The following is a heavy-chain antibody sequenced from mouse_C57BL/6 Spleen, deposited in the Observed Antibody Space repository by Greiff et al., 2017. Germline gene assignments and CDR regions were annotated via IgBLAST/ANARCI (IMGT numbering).Heavy chain of an antibody. J-gene: IGHJ3*01. CDR2: ISYDGSN. Sequence: EVQLQESGPGLVKPSQSLSLTCSVTGYSITSGYYWNWIRQFPGNKLEWMGYISYDGSNNYNPSLKNRISITRDTSKNQFFLKLNSVTTEDTATYYCAEGDWAYWGQGTLVTVSA. CDR3: AEGDWAY. V-gene: IGHV3-6*01. CDR1: GYSITSGYY.